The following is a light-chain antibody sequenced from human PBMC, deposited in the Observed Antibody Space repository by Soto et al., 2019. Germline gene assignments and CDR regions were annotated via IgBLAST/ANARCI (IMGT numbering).Light chain of an antibody. J-gene: IGKJ1*01. Sequence: EIGLTQSPGTLSLSPGERATLSCRASQSVSSSYLAWYQQKPGQAPRLLIYGASSRATGIPDRFSGSGSGTDFTLTISRLEPEDFAVYYYQQYGSSPRTFGQGTKVDIK. CDR2: GAS. CDR3: QQYGSSPRT. V-gene: IGKV3-20*01. CDR1: QSVSSSY.